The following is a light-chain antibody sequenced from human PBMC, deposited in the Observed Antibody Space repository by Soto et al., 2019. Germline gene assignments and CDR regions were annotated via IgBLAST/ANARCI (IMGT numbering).Light chain of an antibody. CDR3: QQYGASPFT. CDR1: QSVTSS. V-gene: IGKV3-20*01. J-gene: IGKJ4*01. CDR2: AAS. Sequence: EIVLTQSPGTLSLSPGERATVSCRASQSVTSSLAWYQQKPGQAPRLLIYAASSRFTGIPDRFSGSGSGTDLTLTISSLEPEDFAVYYCQQYGASPFTFGGGTKVEIK.